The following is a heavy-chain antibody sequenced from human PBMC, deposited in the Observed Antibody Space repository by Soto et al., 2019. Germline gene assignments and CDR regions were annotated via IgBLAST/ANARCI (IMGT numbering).Heavy chain of an antibody. D-gene: IGHD3-22*01. J-gene: IGHJ4*02. CDR1: GFTFSSYA. CDR3: AKDPRGSYYYDSSGYSGFDY. V-gene: IGHV3-23*01. Sequence: GGSLRLSCAASGFTFSSYAMSWVRQAPGKGLEWVSAISGSGGSTYYADSVKGRFTISRDNSKNTLYLQMNSLRAEDTAVYYCAKDPRGSYYYDSSGYSGFDYWGKGTLVTVS. CDR2: ISGSGGST.